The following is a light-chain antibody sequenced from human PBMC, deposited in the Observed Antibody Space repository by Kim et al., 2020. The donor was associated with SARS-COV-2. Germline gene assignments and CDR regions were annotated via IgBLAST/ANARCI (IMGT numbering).Light chain of an antibody. J-gene: IGKJ1*01. V-gene: IGKV3-20*01. CDR3: QQYATSLRT. CDR2: GAS. CDR1: QSVSSSY. Sequence: EIVLTQSPGTLSLSPGERATLSCRASQSVSSSYLAWYQQKPGQAPRLLIYGASSRAIGIPDRFSGSGSGTDFTLTISRLEPEDFAVYYCQQYATSLRTFGQGTKLEI.